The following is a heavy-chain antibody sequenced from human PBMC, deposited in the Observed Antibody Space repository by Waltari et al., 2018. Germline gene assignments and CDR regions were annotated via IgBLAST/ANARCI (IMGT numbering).Heavy chain of an antibody. D-gene: IGHD6-6*01. CDR1: GGSFSGYS. V-gene: IGHV4-34*01. Sequence: QVQLQQWGAGLLKPSETLSLTCAVYGGSFSGYSWSWIRQPPGKGMEWIGEINHSGSTNYNPSLKSRVTISVDTSKNQFSLKLSSVTAADTAVYYCARGLGAARRSYYYGMDVWGQGTTVTVSS. CDR2: INHSGST. J-gene: IGHJ6*02. CDR3: ARGLGAARRSYYYGMDV.